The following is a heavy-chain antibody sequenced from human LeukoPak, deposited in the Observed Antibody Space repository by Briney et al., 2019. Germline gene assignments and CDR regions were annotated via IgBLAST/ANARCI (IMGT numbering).Heavy chain of an antibody. D-gene: IGHD3-22*01. Sequence: GESLKISCKGSGYSFTSYWIGWVRQMPGKGLEWMGIIYPGDSDTRYSPSFQGQVTISADKSISTAYLQWSSLKASDTAMYYCAREGATYYYDSSGYGFDPWGQGTLVTVSS. CDR3: AREGATYYYDSSGYGFDP. CDR1: GYSFTSYW. J-gene: IGHJ5*02. V-gene: IGHV5-51*01. CDR2: IYPGDSDT.